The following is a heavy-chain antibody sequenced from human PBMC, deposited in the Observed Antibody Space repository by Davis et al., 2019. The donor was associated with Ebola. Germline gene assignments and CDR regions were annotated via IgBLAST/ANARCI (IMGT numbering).Heavy chain of an antibody. CDR1: GYTFTNYG. CDR3: ARDLGSSWEPYYYGMDV. Sequence: ASVKVSCKASGYTFTNYGITWVRQAPGQGLEWMGWISTYNGNTNYAQKLQGRVTMTTDTSTSTAYMELRSLRSDDTAVYYCARDLGSSWEPYYYGMDVWGQGTTVTVSS. V-gene: IGHV1-18*04. J-gene: IGHJ6*02. CDR2: ISTYNGNT. D-gene: IGHD6-13*01.